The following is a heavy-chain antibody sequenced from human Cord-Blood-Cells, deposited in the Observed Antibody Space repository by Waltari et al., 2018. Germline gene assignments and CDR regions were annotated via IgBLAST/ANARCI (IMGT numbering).Heavy chain of an antibody. CDR2: IYPGDSDT. Sequence: EVQLVQSGAEVKKPGESLKISCKGSGYSFISYWIGWVRQMPGKGLEWMGIIYPGDSDTRYSPSFQGQVTISADKSISTAYLQWSSLKASDTAMYYCARTYYYDSSGYSPFDYWGQGTLVTVSS. V-gene: IGHV5-51*01. CDR1: GYSFISYW. CDR3: ARTYYYDSSGYSPFDY. D-gene: IGHD3-22*01. J-gene: IGHJ4*02.